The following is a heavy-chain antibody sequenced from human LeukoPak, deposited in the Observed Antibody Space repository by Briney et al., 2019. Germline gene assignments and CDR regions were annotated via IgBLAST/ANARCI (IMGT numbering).Heavy chain of an antibody. Sequence: PGGSLRLSCAASGFTFGGYWMSWVRQAPGKGLEWVALISFDGSNKYYADSVKGRFTISRDNSKNTLSLQMNSLRAEDTAVYYCAREQWLVLNYFDSWGQGTLVTVSS. D-gene: IGHD6-19*01. J-gene: IGHJ4*02. CDR3: AREQWLVLNYFDS. CDR1: GFTFGGYW. CDR2: ISFDGSNK. V-gene: IGHV3-30*03.